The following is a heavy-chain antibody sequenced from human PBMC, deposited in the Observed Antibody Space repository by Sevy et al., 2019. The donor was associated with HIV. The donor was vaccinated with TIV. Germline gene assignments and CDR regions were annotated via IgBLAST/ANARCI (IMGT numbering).Heavy chain of an antibody. CDR3: GRIGEVAVAGPKRYYYYGMDV. V-gene: IGHV3-7*01. Sequence: GGSLRLSCAASGFTFSSYWMSWVRQAPGKGLEWVANIKQDGSEKYYVDSVKGRFTISRDNAKNSLYLQMNSLRAEDTAVYYCGRIGEVAVAGPKRYYYYGMDVWGQGTTVTISS. J-gene: IGHJ6*02. CDR1: GFTFSSYW. D-gene: IGHD6-19*01. CDR2: IKQDGSEK.